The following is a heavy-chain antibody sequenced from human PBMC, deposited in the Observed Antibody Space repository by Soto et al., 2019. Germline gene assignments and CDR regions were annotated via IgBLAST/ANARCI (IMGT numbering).Heavy chain of an antibody. CDR2: ITGSGSNP. V-gene: IGHV3-23*01. J-gene: IGHJ4*02. D-gene: IGHD6-19*01. CDR1: GFTFSNYA. Sequence: EVQLWESGGTLVQPGGSLRLSCAASGFTFSNYAMSWVRQAPGKGLEWVSAITGSGSNPWYMDSVKGRFTISRDNPKNTLYLQVNSLRAEDTAVYYCAKECSVAGMGYFDCWGQGTLVTVSS. CDR3: AKECSVAGMGYFDC.